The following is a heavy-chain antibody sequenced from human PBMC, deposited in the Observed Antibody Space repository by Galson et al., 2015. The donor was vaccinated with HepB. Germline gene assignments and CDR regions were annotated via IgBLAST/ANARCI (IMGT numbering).Heavy chain of an antibody. CDR1: GFTFSSYA. CDR3: AKVGICSSTSCYYYYYYGMDV. V-gene: IGHV3-23*01. CDR2: ISGSGGST. Sequence: SLRLSCAASGFTFSSYAMSWVRQAPGKGLEWVSAISGSGGSTYYADSVKGRFTISRDNSKNTLYLQMNSLRAEDTAVYYCAKVGICSSTSCYYYYYYGMDVWGQGTTVTVSS. D-gene: IGHD2-2*01. J-gene: IGHJ6*02.